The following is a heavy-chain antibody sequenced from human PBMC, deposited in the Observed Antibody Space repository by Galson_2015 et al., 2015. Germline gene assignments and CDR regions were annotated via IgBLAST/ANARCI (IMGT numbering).Heavy chain of an antibody. J-gene: IGHJ6*02. CDR3: ARDSGDYVGAETYYYYGMDV. CDR2: TYYRSKWYN. Sequence: CAISGDSVSSNSAAWNWIRQSPSRGLEWLGRTYYRSKWYNDYAVSVKSRITINPDTSKNQFSLQLNSVTPEDPAVYYCARDSGDYVGAETYYYYGMDVWGQGTTVTVSS. V-gene: IGHV6-1*01. D-gene: IGHD4-17*01. CDR1: GDSVSSNSAA.